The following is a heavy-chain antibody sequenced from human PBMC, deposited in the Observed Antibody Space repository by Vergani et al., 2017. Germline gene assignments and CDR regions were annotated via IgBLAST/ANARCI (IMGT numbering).Heavy chain of an antibody. V-gene: IGHV3-30*02. J-gene: IGHJ4*02. CDR3: AKEGGGYCSGGTCYPEY. CDR1: GFTFNSYG. CDR2: IRSDESRR. Sequence: QVQLVESGGGVVQPGGSLRLSCAASGFTFNSYGMHWVRQAPGKGLEWVASIRSDESRRYYGDSMEGPFTIVRDNSKNTLYLQMKRLRPEDTAVYYCAKEGGGYCSGGTCYPEYWGQGTLVIVSS. D-gene: IGHD2-15*01.